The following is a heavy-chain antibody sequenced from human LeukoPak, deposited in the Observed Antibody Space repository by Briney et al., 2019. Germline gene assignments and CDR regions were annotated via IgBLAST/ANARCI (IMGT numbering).Heavy chain of an antibody. CDR3: AKDPFLWFGNNWFDP. V-gene: IGHV4-34*01. J-gene: IGHJ5*02. D-gene: IGHD3-10*01. CDR2: INHSGST. Sequence: SETLSLTCAVYGGSFSGYYWSWIRQPPGKGLEWIGEINHSGSTNYNPSLKSRVTISVDTSKNQFSLKLSSVTAADTAVYYCAKDPFLWFGNNWFDPWGQGTLVTVSS. CDR1: GGSFSGYY.